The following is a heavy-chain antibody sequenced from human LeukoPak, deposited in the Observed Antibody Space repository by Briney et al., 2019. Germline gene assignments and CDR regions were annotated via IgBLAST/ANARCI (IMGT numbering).Heavy chain of an antibody. V-gene: IGHV1-8*01. CDR3: ARDLAAAGKDAFDI. CDR2: MNPNSGNT. Sequence: GASVKVSCEASGYTFTSYDINWVRQATGQGLEWMGWMNPNSGNTGYAQKFQGRVTMTRNTSISTAYMELSSLRSEDTAVYYCARDLAAAGKDAFDIWGQGTMVTVSS. J-gene: IGHJ3*02. CDR1: GYTFTSYD. D-gene: IGHD6-13*01.